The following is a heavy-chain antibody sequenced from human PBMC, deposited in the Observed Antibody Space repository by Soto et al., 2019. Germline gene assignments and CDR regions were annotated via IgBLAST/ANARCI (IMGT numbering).Heavy chain of an antibody. J-gene: IGHJ4*02. V-gene: IGHV3-7*01. CDR3: AKRFATLNYFDF. D-gene: IGHD3-3*01. Sequence: GGSLRLSCAASGFTFSSYAMHWVRQTPGNGLEWVANINEDGCHQYYGDSVKGRFTVSRDNAKKLLYLQMNGLRAEDAAVYHCAKRFATLNYFDFWGPGTLVTVSS. CDR1: GFTFSSYA. CDR2: INEDGCHQ.